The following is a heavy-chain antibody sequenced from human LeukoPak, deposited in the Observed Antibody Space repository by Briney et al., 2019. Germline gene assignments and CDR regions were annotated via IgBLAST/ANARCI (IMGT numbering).Heavy chain of an antibody. Sequence: GGSLRLSCVASGFTFSSYAMSWVRQAPGKGLEWVSAISGSGGSTYYADSVKGRFTISRDNPKNTLYLQMSSLRAEDTAVYYCATRSGDCSSTSCYSHYWGQGTLVTVSS. CDR3: ATRSGDCSSTSCYSHY. V-gene: IGHV3-23*01. CDR2: ISGSGGST. J-gene: IGHJ4*02. D-gene: IGHD2-2*02. CDR1: GFTFSSYA.